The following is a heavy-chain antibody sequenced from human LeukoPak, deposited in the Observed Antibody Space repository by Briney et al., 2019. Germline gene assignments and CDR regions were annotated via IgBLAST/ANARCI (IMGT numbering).Heavy chain of an antibody. CDR3: ARARNYDFWSGYYEYYFDY. D-gene: IGHD3-3*01. Sequence: GGSLRLSCAASGFTFSDYYMSWIRQAPGKGLEWVSYISSSGSTIYYADSVKGRFTISRDNAKNSLYLQMNSPRAEDTAVYYCARARNYDFWSGYYEYYFDYWGQGTLVTVSS. CDR1: GFTFSDYY. CDR2: ISSSGSTI. V-gene: IGHV3-11*01. J-gene: IGHJ4*02.